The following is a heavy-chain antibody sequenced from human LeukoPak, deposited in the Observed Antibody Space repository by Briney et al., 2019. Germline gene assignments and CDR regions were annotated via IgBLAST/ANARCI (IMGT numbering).Heavy chain of an antibody. Sequence: GGSLRLSCGASGFTFKTYVMNWVRQAPGKGLEWVSGISHSGGSTYYAESVTGRFTISRDNSKNTLYLQMSSLRAEDTAVYYCAKGKGVTTLNVGPYFDYWGQGALVTVSS. CDR2: ISHSGGST. J-gene: IGHJ4*02. V-gene: IGHV3-23*01. CDR1: GFTFKTYV. CDR3: AKGKGVTTLNVGPYFDY. D-gene: IGHD4-11*01.